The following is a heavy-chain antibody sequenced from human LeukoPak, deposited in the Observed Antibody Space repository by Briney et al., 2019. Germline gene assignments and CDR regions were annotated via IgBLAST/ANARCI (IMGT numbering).Heavy chain of an antibody. CDR3: ARATTNGYYYFDY. D-gene: IGHD3-22*01. Sequence: PGGSLRLSCAASGFTFSSYAMSWVRQAPGKGLEWVSAISGSASSTYYADSVKGRFTISRDNSKNTLYLQMNSLRAEDTAVYYCARATTNGYYYFDYWGQGTLVTVSS. V-gene: IGHV3-23*01. CDR1: GFTFSSYA. CDR2: ISGSASST. J-gene: IGHJ4*02.